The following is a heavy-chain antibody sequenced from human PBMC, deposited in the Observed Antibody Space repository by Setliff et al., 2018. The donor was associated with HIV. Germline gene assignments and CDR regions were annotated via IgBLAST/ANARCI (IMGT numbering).Heavy chain of an antibody. CDR3: AREGGTGRSSWYGAYWYDP. CDR2: IYTSGIT. Sequence: SETLSLTCTVSGGSISSYYWSWIRLPPGKGLEWIGYIYTSGITNYNPSLKSRVTMSVDTSKNQFSLRLTSVTAADTAVYYCAREGGTGRSSWYGAYWYDPWGQGTLVTVSS. D-gene: IGHD6-13*01. V-gene: IGHV4-4*08. J-gene: IGHJ5*02. CDR1: GGSISSYY.